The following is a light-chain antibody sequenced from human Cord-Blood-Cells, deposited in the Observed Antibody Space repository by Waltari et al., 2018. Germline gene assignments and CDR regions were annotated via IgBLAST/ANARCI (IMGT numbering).Light chain of an antibody. J-gene: IGKJ4*01. CDR1: QSISSW. CDR3: QQNNSYLLT. V-gene: IGKV1-5*03. Sequence: DIQMNQAPTNLSASVGDRVTITCRARQSISSWLAWYQPKPGTAPKLLLYKAPSLESGPPSRFSSGASATEFTLTISRLQPDDFATYYCQQNNSYLLTFGGGTKVEIK. CDR2: KAP.